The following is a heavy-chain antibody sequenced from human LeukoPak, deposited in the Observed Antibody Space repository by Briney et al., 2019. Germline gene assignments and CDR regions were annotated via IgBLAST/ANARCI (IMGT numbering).Heavy chain of an antibody. J-gene: IGHJ4*02. CDR1: GFTVSSNY. V-gene: IGHV3-66*02. CDR2: IYSGGST. CDR3: ARDRGRDGYNLQDFDY. D-gene: IGHD5-24*01. Sequence: PGGSLRLSCAASGFTVSSNYMSWVRQAPGKGLEWVSVIYSGGSTYYADSVKGRFTISRDNSKNTLYLQMNSLRAEDTAVYYCARDRGRDGYNLQDFDYWGQGTLVTVSS.